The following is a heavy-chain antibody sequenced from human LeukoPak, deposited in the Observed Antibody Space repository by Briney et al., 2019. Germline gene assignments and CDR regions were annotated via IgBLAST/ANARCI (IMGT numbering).Heavy chain of an antibody. V-gene: IGHV3-30*18. CDR3: AKELMHYHDSSAYYGSDY. CDR1: GFTFNDYA. Sequence: PGGSLRLSCAASGFTFNDYAMHWVRQAPGKGLEWLAVISYDGNYKYYAASVKGRFTIFRDNSKNTLYLHMISLRTEDTGVYYCAKELMHYHDSSAYYGSDYWGRGTLVTVSS. J-gene: IGHJ4*02. CDR2: ISYDGNYK. D-gene: IGHD3-22*01.